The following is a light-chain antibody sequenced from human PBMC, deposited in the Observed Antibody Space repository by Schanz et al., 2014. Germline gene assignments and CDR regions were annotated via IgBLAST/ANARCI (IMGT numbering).Light chain of an antibody. V-gene: IGLV2-8*01. CDR3: ATWDDGLTARV. CDR1: NSDVGGYNH. Sequence: QSALTQPPSASGSPGQSVTISCTGTNSDVGGYNHVSWYQQHPGKAPKLMIYDVSKRPSGVPDRFSASKSGNTASLTVSGLQSEDEADYYCATWDDGLTARVFGGGTKLTVL. CDR2: DVS. J-gene: IGLJ3*02.